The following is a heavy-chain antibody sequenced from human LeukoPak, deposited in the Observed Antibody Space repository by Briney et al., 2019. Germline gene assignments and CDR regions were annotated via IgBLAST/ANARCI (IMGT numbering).Heavy chain of an antibody. CDR1: GFTFSSYE. Sequence: GGSLRLSCAASGFTFSSYEMTRVRQAPGKGLEWVSYISSSGRTIYYAASVKGRFTTSRDTAKNSLYLQMNSLRAEDTAVYYCARDAVAFSYDYWGQGTLVTVSS. D-gene: IGHD2-15*01. J-gene: IGHJ4*02. V-gene: IGHV3-48*03. CDR2: ISSSGRTI. CDR3: ARDAVAFSYDY.